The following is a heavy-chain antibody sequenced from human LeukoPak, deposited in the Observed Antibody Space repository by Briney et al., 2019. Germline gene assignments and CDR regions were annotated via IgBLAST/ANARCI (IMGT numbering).Heavy chain of an antibody. V-gene: IGHV3-53*01. Sequence: PGGSLRLSCAASGFTVSSNYMSWVRQAPGKGLEWVSVIYSGGSTYYADSVKGRFTISRDNSKNTLYLQMNSLRAEDTAVYYCARIVVVYASTNWFDPWGQGTLVTVSS. D-gene: IGHD2-8*02. J-gene: IGHJ5*02. CDR3: ARIVVVYASTNWFDP. CDR2: IYSGGST. CDR1: GFTVSSNY.